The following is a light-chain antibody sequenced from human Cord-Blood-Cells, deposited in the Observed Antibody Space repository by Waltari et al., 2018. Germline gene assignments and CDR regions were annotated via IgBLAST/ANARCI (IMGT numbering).Light chain of an antibody. V-gene: IGKV1-9*01. CDR2: AAS. Sequence: IQLTQSPSSLSASVGDRVTITCLASQGISSYLAWYQQKPGKAPKLLIYAASTLQSGVPSRFSGSGSGTDFTLTISSLQPEDFATYYCQQLNSYPPYTFGQGTKLEIK. J-gene: IGKJ2*01. CDR3: QQLNSYPPYT. CDR1: QGISSY.